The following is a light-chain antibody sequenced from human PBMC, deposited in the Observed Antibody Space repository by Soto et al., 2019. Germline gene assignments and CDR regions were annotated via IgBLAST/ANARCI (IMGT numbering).Light chain of an antibody. CDR3: QQYNSGWT. CDR1: QSISRW. CDR2: KAS. V-gene: IGKV1-5*03. J-gene: IGKJ1*01. Sequence: IQVTRSTSTLSAAVGDRGTITFRASQSISRWLAWYQQKPGKAPKLFIYKASTLESGVPSRFSGSGSGTEFTLTISSLQPDDLATYYCQQYNSGWTFGQGTKVDNK.